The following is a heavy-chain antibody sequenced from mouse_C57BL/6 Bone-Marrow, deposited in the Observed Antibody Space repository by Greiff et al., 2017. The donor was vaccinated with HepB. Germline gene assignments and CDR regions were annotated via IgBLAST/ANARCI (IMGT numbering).Heavy chain of an antibody. CDR3: ARDYYGSSYEDY. V-gene: IGHV5-4*01. D-gene: IGHD1-1*01. J-gene: IGHJ2*01. CDR1: GFTFSSYA. CDR2: ISDGGSYT. Sequence: VQLKESGGGLVKPGGSLKLSCAASGFTFSSYAMSWVRQTPEKRLEWVATISDGGSYTYYPDNVKGRFTISRDNAKNNLYLQMSHLKSEDTAMYYCARDYYGSSYEDYWGQGTTLTVSS.